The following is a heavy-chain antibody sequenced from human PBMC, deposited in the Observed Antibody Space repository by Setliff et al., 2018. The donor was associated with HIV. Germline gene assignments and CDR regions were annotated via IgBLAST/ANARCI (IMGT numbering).Heavy chain of an antibody. J-gene: IGHJ4*02. Sequence: SETLSLTCTVSGGSISSGTYYWSWIRQHPGKGLEWIGYIYYSGSTYYNPSLKSRVTISVDTSRNQCSLKLSSVTAADTAVYYCARDRSDYYNLPGYFDHWGQGTPVTVSS. CDR3: ARDRSDYYNLPGYFDH. V-gene: IGHV4-31*03. CDR1: GGSISSGTYY. D-gene: IGHD3-3*01. CDR2: IYYSGST.